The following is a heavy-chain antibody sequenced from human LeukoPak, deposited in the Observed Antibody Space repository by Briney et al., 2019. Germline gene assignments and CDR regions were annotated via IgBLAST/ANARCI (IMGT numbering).Heavy chain of an antibody. CDR3: ARYPWGVYSGIDYYYYMDV. V-gene: IGHV3-30*08. J-gene: IGHJ6*03. Sequence: GGSLRLSCAASAFTFSTYAMYWVRQAPGKGLEWVAVISYDGSNKFYADSVKGRFTISRDNSKNTLYLQMNSLRDEDTAVYYCARYPWGVYSGIDYYYYMDVWGKGTTVTVSS. CDR1: AFTFSTYA. CDR2: ISYDGSNK. D-gene: IGHD4-23*01.